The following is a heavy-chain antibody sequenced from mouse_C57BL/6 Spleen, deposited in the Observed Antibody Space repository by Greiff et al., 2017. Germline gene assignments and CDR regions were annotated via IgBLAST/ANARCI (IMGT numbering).Heavy chain of an antibody. CDR1: GYTFTSYW. D-gene: IGHD1-1*01. V-gene: IGHV1-55*01. J-gene: IGHJ1*03. CDR3: ARWHYGSSYWYFDV. CDR2: IYPGSGST. Sequence: QVQLQQPGAELVKPGASVKMSCKASGYTFTSYWITWVKQRPGQGLEWIGDIYPGSGSTNYNEKFKSKATLTVDTSSSTAYMQLSSLTSEDSAVCYCARWHYGSSYWYFDVWGTGTTVTVSS.